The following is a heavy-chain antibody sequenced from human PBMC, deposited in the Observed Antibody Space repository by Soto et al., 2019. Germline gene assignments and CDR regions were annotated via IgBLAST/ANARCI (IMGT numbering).Heavy chain of an antibody. CDR2: ISWNGAAT. J-gene: IGHJ4*02. D-gene: IGHD3-10*01. CDR1: GFIFDDYA. CDR3: ANLPLYGSGFDC. V-gene: IGHV3-9*01. Sequence: EVQLVESGGGLVQPGGSLRLSCAASGFIFDDYAIHWVRQAPGKGLEWVSGISWNGAATGYADSVKGRFTISRDNAKNTLYLQMNSLGSDDTAIYYCANLPLYGSGFDCWGLGTLVTVSS.